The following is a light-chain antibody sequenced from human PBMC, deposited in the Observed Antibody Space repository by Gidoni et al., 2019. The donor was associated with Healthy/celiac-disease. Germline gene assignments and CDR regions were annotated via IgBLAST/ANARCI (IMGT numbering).Light chain of an antibody. CDR1: QSISSW. CDR2: DAS. J-gene: IGKJ4*01. CDR3: QQYNSYSLT. Sequence: DIQMTHSPSTLSASVGDSVTIPCRASQSISSWLAWYQQKPGKAPKLLIYDASSLESGVPSRFSGSGSGTEFTLTISSLQPDDFATYYCQQYNSYSLTFGGGTKVEIK. V-gene: IGKV1-5*01.